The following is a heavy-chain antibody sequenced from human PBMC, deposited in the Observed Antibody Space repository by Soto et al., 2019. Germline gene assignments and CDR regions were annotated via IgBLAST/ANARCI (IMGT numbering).Heavy chain of an antibody. CDR1: GFNFSYNA. V-gene: IGHV3-23*01. CDR2: ISGSGEKT. CDR3: ARGLRTPYDILTGYYPHWYFDL. J-gene: IGHJ2*01. Sequence: GGSLRLSCVASGFNFSYNAMSWVRQAPGKGLQWVSTISGSGEKTYYADSVKGRFTISSDRSKNTLYLQMNSLRAGDTAVYYCARGLRTPYDILTGYYPHWYFDLWGRGTLVTVSS. D-gene: IGHD3-9*01.